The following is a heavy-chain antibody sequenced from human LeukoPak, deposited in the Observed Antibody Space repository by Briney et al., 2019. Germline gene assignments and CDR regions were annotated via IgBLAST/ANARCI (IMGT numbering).Heavy chain of an antibody. CDR2: TYYRSKWYN. D-gene: IGHD6-13*01. V-gene: IGHV6-1*01. Sequence: SQTLSLTCAISGDSVSSNSAAWNWTRQSPSRGLEWLGRTYYRSKWYNDYAVSVKSRITIKPDTSKNQFSLQLNSVTPEDTAVYYCARGRVVKTAAGNNGNFDYWGQGTLVTVSS. J-gene: IGHJ4*02. CDR1: GDSVSSNSAA. CDR3: ARGRVVKTAAGNNGNFDY.